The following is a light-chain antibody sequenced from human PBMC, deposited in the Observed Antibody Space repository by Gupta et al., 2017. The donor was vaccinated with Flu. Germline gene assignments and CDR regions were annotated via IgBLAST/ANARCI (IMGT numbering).Light chain of an antibody. CDR1: QSVSSY. J-gene: IGKJ1*01. Sequence: EIVLTQSPATLSLSPGERATLSCRDSQSVSSYLAWYQQKPGQAPRLIIYDASNRATGIPARFSGSGSGTDFTLTSSSLEPKDVAVYYCQQSSNWWTFGQGTKVEIK. CDR2: DAS. V-gene: IGKV3-11*01. CDR3: QQSSNWWT.